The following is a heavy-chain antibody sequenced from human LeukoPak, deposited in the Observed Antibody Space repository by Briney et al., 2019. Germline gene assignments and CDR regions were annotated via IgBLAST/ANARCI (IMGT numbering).Heavy chain of an antibody. Sequence: SETLSLTCAVPGYSISSGDDWGWIRQAPGKGLEWIGSIYHSGSTYYNPSLKSRVTISVDTSKNQFSLKLSSVTAAAPAVYSCARPRYYYDSSGYALDPWGQGNLVTVSS. CDR1: GYSISSGDD. D-gene: IGHD3-22*01. V-gene: IGHV4-38-2*01. CDR3: ARPRYYYDSSGYALDP. CDR2: IYHSGST. J-gene: IGHJ5*02.